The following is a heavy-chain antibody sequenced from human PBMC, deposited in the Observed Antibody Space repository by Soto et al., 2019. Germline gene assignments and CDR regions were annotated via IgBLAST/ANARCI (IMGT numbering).Heavy chain of an antibody. J-gene: IGHJ6*02. CDR1: GGSISSGDYY. CDR2: IYYSGST. CDR3: ARDKYLNYGMDV. D-gene: IGHD6-6*01. V-gene: IGHV4-30-4*01. Sequence: PSETLSLTCTVSGGSISSGDYYWSWIRQPPGKGLEWIGYIYYSGSTYYNPSLKSRVTISVDTSKNQFSLKLSSVTAADTAVYYCARDKYLNYGMDVWGQGTAVTVAS.